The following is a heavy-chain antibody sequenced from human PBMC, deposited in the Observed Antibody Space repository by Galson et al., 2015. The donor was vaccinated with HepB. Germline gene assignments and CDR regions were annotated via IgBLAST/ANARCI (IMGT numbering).Heavy chain of an antibody. CDR3: ARAASIYYDSSGPFDY. D-gene: IGHD3-22*01. V-gene: IGHV3-13*01. CDR2: IDTAGDT. Sequence: SLRLSCAASGFTFRSHDMHWVRQATGKGLEWVSAIDTAGDTNYPGSVRGRFTISRDNAKNSLYLQMNSLRAGDTAVYYCARAASIYYDSSGPFDYWGQGTLVTVSS. J-gene: IGHJ4*02. CDR1: GFTFRSHD.